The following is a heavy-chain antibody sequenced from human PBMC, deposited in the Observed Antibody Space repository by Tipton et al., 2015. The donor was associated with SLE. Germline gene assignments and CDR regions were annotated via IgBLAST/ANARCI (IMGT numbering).Heavy chain of an antibody. V-gene: IGHV4-61*01. J-gene: IGHJ6*03. CDR2: IYHSGNT. D-gene: IGHD6-6*01. CDR3: ARGRPSSIAARRNYYYYMDV. Sequence: TLSLTCTVSGGSVSSGSYYWSWIRQPPGKGLEWIGSIYHSGNTYYNPSLKSRVTMSVDTSKNQFSLKLSSVTAADTAVYYCARGRPSSIAARRNYYYYMDVWGKGTTVTVSS. CDR1: GGSVSSGSYY.